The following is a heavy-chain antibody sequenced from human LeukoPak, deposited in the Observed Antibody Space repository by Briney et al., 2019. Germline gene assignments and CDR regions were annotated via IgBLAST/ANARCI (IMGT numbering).Heavy chain of an antibody. V-gene: IGHV4-61*01. CDR3: ARGGGDGYNPFADFDY. J-gene: IGHJ4*02. D-gene: IGHD5-24*01. CDR2: IYYSGST. CDR1: GGSVSSGSYY. Sequence: SETLSLTCTVSGGSVSSGSYYWSWIRQPPGKGLEWIGYIYYSGSTNYNPSLKSRVTISVDTSKNQFSLKLSSVTAADTAVYYCARGGGDGYNPFADFDYWGQGTLVTVSS.